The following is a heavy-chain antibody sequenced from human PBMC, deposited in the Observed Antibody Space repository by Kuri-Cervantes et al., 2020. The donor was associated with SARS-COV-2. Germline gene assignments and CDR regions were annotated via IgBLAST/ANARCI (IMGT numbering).Heavy chain of an antibody. D-gene: IGHD2-15*01. V-gene: IGHV1-24*01. CDR2: FDPEDGET. Sequence: ASVKVSCKVSGYTLTELSMHWVRQAPGKGLEWMGGFDPEDGETIYAQKFQGRVTVTEDTSTDTAYMELSSLRSEDTAVYYCATVSSGDIVVVAATRPGLAYFQHWGQGTLVTVSS. J-gene: IGHJ1*01. CDR1: GYTLTELS. CDR3: ATVSSGDIVVVAATRPGLAYFQH.